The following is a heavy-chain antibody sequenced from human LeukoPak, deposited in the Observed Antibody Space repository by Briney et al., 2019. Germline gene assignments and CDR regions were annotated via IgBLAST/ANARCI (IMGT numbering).Heavy chain of an antibody. J-gene: IGHJ6*03. Sequence: SETLSLTCAVYGGSFSGYYWSWIRQPPGKGLEWIGEINHSGSTNYNPSLKSRVTISVDTSKNQFSLKLGSVTAADTAVYYCARDHYDILTGYYYYYYYMDVWGKGTTVTVSS. D-gene: IGHD3-9*01. CDR3: ARDHYDILTGYYYYYYYMDV. CDR2: INHSGST. CDR1: GGSFSGYY. V-gene: IGHV4-34*01.